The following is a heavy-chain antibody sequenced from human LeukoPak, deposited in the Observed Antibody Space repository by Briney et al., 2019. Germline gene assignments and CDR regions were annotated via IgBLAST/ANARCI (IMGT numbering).Heavy chain of an antibody. V-gene: IGHV4-59*01. CDR2: IYYSGST. D-gene: IGHD3-3*01. CDR3: ARERQNKDFWSGGDY. J-gene: IGHJ4*02. Sequence: SETLSLTCTVSGGSISSYYWSWIRQPPGKGLEWIGYIYYSGSTNYNPSLKSRVTISVDTSKNQFSLKLSSVTAADTAVYYCARERQNKDFWSGGDYWGQGTLVTVSS. CDR1: GGSISSYY.